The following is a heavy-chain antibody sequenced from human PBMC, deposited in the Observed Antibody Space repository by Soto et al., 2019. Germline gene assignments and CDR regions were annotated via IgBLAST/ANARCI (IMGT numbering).Heavy chain of an antibody. CDR1: GYTFTSYD. Sequence: ASVKVSCKASGYTFTSYDINWVRQATGQGLEWMGWMNPNSGNTGYAQKFQGRVTMTRNTSISTAYMELSSLRSEDTAVYYCARVFGGGTIFGVVIVPRFRMDVWGQGTTVTVSS. CDR3: ARVFGGGTIFGVVIVPRFRMDV. CDR2: MNPNSGNT. J-gene: IGHJ6*02. D-gene: IGHD3-3*01. V-gene: IGHV1-8*01.